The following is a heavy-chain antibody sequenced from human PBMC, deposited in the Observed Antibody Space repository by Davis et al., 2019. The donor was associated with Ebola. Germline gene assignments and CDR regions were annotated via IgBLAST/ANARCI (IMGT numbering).Heavy chain of an antibody. CDR2: IYYTGST. CDR3: ARGGGDILNAYGMDV. J-gene: IGHJ6*02. CDR1: GASITSYY. D-gene: IGHD3-9*01. V-gene: IGHV4-59*12. Sequence: SETLSLTCAVSGASITSYYWSWIRQPPGKGLEWVGYIYYTGSTNVNPSLKSRLTISVDTSKNQFSLKLSSVTAADTAVYYCARGGGDILNAYGMDVWGQGTTVTVSS.